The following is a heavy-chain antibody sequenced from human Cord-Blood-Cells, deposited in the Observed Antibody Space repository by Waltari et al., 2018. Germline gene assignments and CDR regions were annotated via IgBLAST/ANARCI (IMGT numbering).Heavy chain of an antibody. J-gene: IGHJ4*02. V-gene: IGHV1-24*01. Sequence: QVQLVQSGAEVKKPGASVKVSCKVSGYTLTELSMHWVRQAPGKGLAWMGGFDPEDGETIYAQKFQGRVTMTEDTSTDTAYMELSSLRSEDTAVYYCATVAYYYDSSGYLWLYYFDYWGQGTLVTVSS. CDR1: GYTLTELS. CDR2: FDPEDGET. CDR3: ATVAYYYDSSGYLWLYYFDY. D-gene: IGHD3-22*01.